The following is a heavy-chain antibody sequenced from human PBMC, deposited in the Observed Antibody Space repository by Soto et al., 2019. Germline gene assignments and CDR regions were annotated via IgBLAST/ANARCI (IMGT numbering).Heavy chain of an antibody. CDR3: ATSKGGVSYGPTTS. V-gene: IGHV3-74*01. CDR1: GFTFSNYW. Sequence: EVQLVESGGALVQPGGSLRLSCAASGFTFSNYWMHWVRQAPGKGLVWISRMNSDGSNTVYADAVKGRFTISRDNAKNTLYLQMNSLRVEDTAVYYCATSKGGVSYGPTTSWGQGTLVTVSS. CDR2: MNSDGSNT. D-gene: IGHD1-26*01. J-gene: IGHJ5*02.